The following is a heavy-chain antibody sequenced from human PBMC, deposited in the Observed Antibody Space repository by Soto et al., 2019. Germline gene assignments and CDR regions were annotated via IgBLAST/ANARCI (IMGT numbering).Heavy chain of an antibody. CDR1: GFSLSTGGVG. D-gene: IGHD1-1*01. CDR2: IFSNDDK. V-gene: IGHV2-5*01. CDR3: ANPRSPNEYGWDV. J-gene: IGHJ6*02. Sequence: GSGPTLVNPTQTLTLTCTFAGFSLSTGGVGVGWIRQPPGKALEWLALIFSNDDKRYSPSLRNRLTISKDTSKNQLVLIMTNMDPVETATYYCANPRSPNEYGWDVWGQGTTVTVSS.